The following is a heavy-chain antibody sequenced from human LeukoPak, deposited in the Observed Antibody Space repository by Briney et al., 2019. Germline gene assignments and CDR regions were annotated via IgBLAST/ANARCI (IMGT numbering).Heavy chain of an antibody. CDR1: GYAFSSYW. V-gene: IGHV5-51*01. J-gene: IGHJ4*02. Sequence: GESLKISFKGSGYAFSSYWIGWVRRMPGKGVEWMGIIYPGGSDTRYSPSLQGQVTISVDTSIGTAYLQWSSLKASDTAIYYCARQNDFRLDYWGQGTLVTVSS. CDR3: ARQNDFRLDY. D-gene: IGHD3-3*01. CDR2: IYPGGSDT.